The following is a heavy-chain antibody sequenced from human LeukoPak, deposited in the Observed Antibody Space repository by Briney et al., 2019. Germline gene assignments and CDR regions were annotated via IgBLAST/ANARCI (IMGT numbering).Heavy chain of an antibody. Sequence: GGSLRLSCAASGFTFSDYYMNWIRQAPGKGLEWISYISSSGSSTKYADSVMGRFTISRDNTKNSLYLQMTSLRADDTAVYYCASKGGYWGQGTLVTVSS. CDR3: ASKGGY. V-gene: IGHV3-11*03. J-gene: IGHJ4*02. CDR2: ISSSGSST. D-gene: IGHD2-15*01. CDR1: GFTFSDYY.